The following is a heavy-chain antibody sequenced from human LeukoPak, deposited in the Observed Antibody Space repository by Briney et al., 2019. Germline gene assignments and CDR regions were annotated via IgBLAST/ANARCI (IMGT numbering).Heavy chain of an antibody. J-gene: IGHJ4*02. CDR3: ARATYYYDPSGYYLYYFDY. D-gene: IGHD3-22*01. V-gene: IGHV4-61*05. Sequence: SETLSLTCTVSGGSISSSSYYWGWIRQPPGKGLEWIGYIYYSGSTNYNPSLKSRVTISVDTSKDQFSLKLSSVTAADTAVYYCARATYYYDPSGYYLYYFDYWGQGTLVTVSS. CDR2: IYYSGST. CDR1: GGSISSSSYY.